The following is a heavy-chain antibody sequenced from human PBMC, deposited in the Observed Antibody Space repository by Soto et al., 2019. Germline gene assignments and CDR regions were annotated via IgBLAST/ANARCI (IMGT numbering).Heavy chain of an antibody. D-gene: IGHD6-6*01. CDR1: GFSLNTRGDG. CDR2: IYLDDDK. V-gene: IGHV2-5*02. CDR3: AHRLRDSSSYYFDY. Sequence: SGPTLVNPTQTLTLTCTFSGFSLNTRGDGVGWIRQPPGKALEWLALIYLDDDKRYSPSLKSRLTITKDTSKNQVVLIMTNMDPVDTATYYFAHRLRDSSSYYFDYWGQGTLVTVSS. J-gene: IGHJ4*02.